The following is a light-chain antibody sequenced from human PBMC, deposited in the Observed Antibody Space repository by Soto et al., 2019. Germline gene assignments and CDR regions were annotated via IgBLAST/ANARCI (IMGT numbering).Light chain of an antibody. J-gene: IGKJ4*01. CDR3: QQYGNSPFN. CDR2: GAS. CDR1: QSVSSSY. V-gene: IGKV3-20*01. Sequence: EIVLTQSPGTLSLSPGERATLSCRANQSVSSSYLAWYQQKPGQAPRLLIYGASSRATGIPDRFSGSGSGTDFTLTISRLEPEDFGVYYCQQYGNSPFNFGGGTKVEIK.